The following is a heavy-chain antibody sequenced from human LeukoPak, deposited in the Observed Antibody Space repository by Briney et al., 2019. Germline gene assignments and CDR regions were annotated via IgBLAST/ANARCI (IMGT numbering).Heavy chain of an antibody. D-gene: IGHD6-19*01. CDR2: IHNSGSP. Sequence: SETLSLTCSVSGASITTYCWSWIRQSPGKGLEWIGRIHNSGSPHYNPSLTGRVTMSLDTSKNHFSLKLTSVTAADTAVYYCARDLGNVGWLIDYWGQGTRVTVSS. V-gene: IGHV4-4*07. CDR1: GASITTYC. J-gene: IGHJ4*02. CDR3: ARDLGNVGWLIDY.